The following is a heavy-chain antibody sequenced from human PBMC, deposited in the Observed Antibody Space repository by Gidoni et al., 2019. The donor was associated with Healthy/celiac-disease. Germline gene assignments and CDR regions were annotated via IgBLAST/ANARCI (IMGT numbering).Heavy chain of an antibody. CDR3: AKDLRSAGIAGSPGY. Sequence: QVQLVESGGGVVQPGRSLRLSCAASGFTFSSYGMHWVRQAPGKGLEWVAVISYDGSNKYYADSVKGGFTISRDNSKNTLYLQMNSLRAEDTAVDYCAKDLRSAGIAGSPGYWGQGTLVTVSS. CDR2: ISYDGSNK. J-gene: IGHJ4*02. V-gene: IGHV3-30*18. CDR1: GFTFSSYG. D-gene: IGHD6-13*01.